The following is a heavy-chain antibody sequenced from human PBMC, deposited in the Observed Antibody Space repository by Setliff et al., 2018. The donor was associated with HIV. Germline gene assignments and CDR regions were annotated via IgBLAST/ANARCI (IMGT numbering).Heavy chain of an antibody. CDR2: ISAYNVNT. Sequence: ASVKVSRKDSGYSFTSYGVSWVRQAPGQGLEWMGWISAYNVNTNYAQKLQGRVTMTTDTSTSTDYMELRSLRSDDTAWYYCARGTTPLGWFDPWGQGTLVTVSS. J-gene: IGHJ5*02. D-gene: IGHD2-2*01. V-gene: IGHV1-18*01. CDR3: ARGTTPLGWFDP. CDR1: GYSFTSYG.